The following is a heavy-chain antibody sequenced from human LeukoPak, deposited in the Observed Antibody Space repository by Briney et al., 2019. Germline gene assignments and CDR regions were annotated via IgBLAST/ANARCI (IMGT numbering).Heavy chain of an antibody. Sequence: GGSLRLSCAASGFTVSSNYMSWVRQAPGKGLEWVSVIYSGGSTYYADSVKGRFTISRDNSKNTLYLQMNSLRAEDTAVYYCAEASHDYGGNDAFDIWGQGTMVTVSS. CDR3: AEASHDYGGNDAFDI. V-gene: IGHV3-66*01. CDR2: IYSGGST. CDR1: GFTVSSNY. J-gene: IGHJ3*02. D-gene: IGHD4-23*01.